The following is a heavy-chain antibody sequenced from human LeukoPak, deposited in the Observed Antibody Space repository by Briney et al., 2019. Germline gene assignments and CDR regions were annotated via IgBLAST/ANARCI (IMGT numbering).Heavy chain of an antibody. V-gene: IGHV4-39*01. CDR3: ARVRGRGYYGSGSYYRSVPDAFDI. CDR1: GGSISSSSYY. CDR2: IYYSGST. Sequence: PSETLSLTCTVSGGSISSSSYYWGWIRQPPGKGLEWIGSIYYSGSTYYNPSLKSRVTISVDTSKNQFSLKLSSVTAADTAVYYCARVRGRGYYGSGSYYRSVPDAFDIWGQGTMVTVSS. D-gene: IGHD3-10*01. J-gene: IGHJ3*02.